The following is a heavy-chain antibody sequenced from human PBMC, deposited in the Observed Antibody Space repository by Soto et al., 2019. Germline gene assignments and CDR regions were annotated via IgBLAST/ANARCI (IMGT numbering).Heavy chain of an antibody. CDR2: IWYDGSNK. D-gene: IGHD3-22*01. Sequence: QVQLVESGGGVVQPGRSLRLSCAASGFTFSSYGMHWVRQAPGKGLEWVAVIWYDGSNKYYADSVKGRFTISRDNSKNTLYLQMNSLRAEDTAVYYCARGQFDDSSGGFDCWGQGTLVTVSS. CDR1: GFTFSSYG. V-gene: IGHV3-33*01. J-gene: IGHJ4*02. CDR3: ARGQFDDSSGGFDC.